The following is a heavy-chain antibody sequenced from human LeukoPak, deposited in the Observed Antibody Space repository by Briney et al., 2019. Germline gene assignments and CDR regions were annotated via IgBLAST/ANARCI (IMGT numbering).Heavy chain of an antibody. D-gene: IGHD5-24*01. J-gene: IGHJ2*01. Sequence: PGGSLRLSCAASGFTFSSYSMNWVRQAPGKGLESVSSISSSSSYIYYADSVKGRFTISRDNAKNSLYLQMSSLRAEDTAVYYCAREERDGYNYYWYFDLWGRGTLVTVSS. CDR2: ISSSSSYI. CDR3: AREERDGYNYYWYFDL. V-gene: IGHV3-21*01. CDR1: GFTFSSYS.